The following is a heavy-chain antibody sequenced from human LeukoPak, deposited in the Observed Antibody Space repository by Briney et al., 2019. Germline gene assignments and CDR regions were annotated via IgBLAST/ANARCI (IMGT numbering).Heavy chain of an antibody. CDR1: GGSISSYY. J-gene: IGHJ4*02. Sequence: SETLSLTCTVSGGSISSYYWSWIRQPPGKGLEWIGHIYYSGSTNYNPSLKSRVTISVDTSKNQFSLKLNSVTAADTAVYYCARVPPRSSGWYFFDFWGQGTLVTVSS. CDR3: ARVPPRSSGWYFFDF. D-gene: IGHD6-19*01. CDR2: IYYSGST. V-gene: IGHV4-59*01.